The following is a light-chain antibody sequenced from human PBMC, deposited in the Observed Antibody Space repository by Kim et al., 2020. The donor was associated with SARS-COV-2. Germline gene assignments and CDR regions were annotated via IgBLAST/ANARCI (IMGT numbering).Light chain of an antibody. J-gene: IGKJ4*01. CDR3: LQHNYDPALT. V-gene: IGKV1-17*03. Sequence: IQMTQSPSAISASVGDTVTITCRASQVINNYLAWFQQKPGKVPKLLIFGASNLQGGVPSRFSGSGSGTDFTLTITSLQPEDFATYYCLQHNYDPALTFGGGTKVDIK. CDR2: GAS. CDR1: QVINNY.